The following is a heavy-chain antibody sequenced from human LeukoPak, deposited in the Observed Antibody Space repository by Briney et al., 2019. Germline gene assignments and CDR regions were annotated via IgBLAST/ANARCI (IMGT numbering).Heavy chain of an antibody. Sequence: SETLSLTCTVSSDSIRSSYWSWIRQPPGKGLEWIGYIYYSGSTSYNPSLKSRVTISVDTSKNQFSLRLSSVTAADTAIYYCAGVTPLYDHYYFDWWGQGALVTVSS. V-gene: IGHV4-59*01. J-gene: IGHJ4*02. D-gene: IGHD3-22*01. CDR1: SDSIRSSY. CDR3: AGVTPLYDHYYFDW. CDR2: IYYSGST.